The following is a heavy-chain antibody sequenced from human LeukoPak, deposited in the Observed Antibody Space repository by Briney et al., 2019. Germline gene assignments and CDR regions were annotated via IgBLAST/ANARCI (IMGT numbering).Heavy chain of an antibody. Sequence: GGSLRLSCVASGLTFRNYGFHWVRQAPGKGLEWVAIIYSGGGTTKYYAESLKDRFTITRDDSRDTLYLQMNSLRAEDTAVYYCVVILVPGGVWHFDLWGRGTLVTVSS. V-gene: IGHV3-33*03. CDR2: IYSGGGTTK. CDR1: GLTFRNYG. CDR3: VVILVPGGVWHFDL. J-gene: IGHJ2*01. D-gene: IGHD2-2*01.